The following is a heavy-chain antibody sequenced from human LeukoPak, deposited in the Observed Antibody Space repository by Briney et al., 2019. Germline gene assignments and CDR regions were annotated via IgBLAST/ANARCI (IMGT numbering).Heavy chain of an antibody. D-gene: IGHD3-3*01. Sequence: ASVKVSCKASGYTFTGYYMHWVRQAPGQGLEWMGWINPNSGGTNYAQKFQGRFTMTRDTSISTAYMELSRLRSDDTAVYYCARAANYDFWSGYYTGPADYWGQGTLVTVSS. V-gene: IGHV1-2*02. CDR2: INPNSGGT. J-gene: IGHJ4*02. CDR1: GYTFTGYY. CDR3: ARAANYDFWSGYYTGPADY.